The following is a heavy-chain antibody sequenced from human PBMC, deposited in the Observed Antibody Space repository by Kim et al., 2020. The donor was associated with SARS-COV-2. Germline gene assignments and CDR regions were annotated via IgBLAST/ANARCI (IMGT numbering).Heavy chain of an antibody. CDR2: ISGSGGST. J-gene: IGHJ3*02. V-gene: IGHV3-23*01. D-gene: IGHD3-10*01. CDR1: GFTFSSYA. Sequence: GGSLRLSCAASGFTFSSYAMSWVRQAPGKGLEWVSTISGSGGSTYYADSVKGRFTISRDNSKTSMYLKMNSLRAEDTDVYFCAKDQEDSGGLLWFGELYLDAFDIWGPGTMVTVSS. CDR3: AKDQEDSGGLLWFGELYLDAFDI.